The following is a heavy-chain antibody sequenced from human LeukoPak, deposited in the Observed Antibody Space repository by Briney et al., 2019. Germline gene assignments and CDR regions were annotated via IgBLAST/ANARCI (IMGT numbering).Heavy chain of an antibody. CDR2: ISYDGSNK. Sequence: GGSLRLSCAASGFTFSSYGMHWVRQAPGKGLEWGAVISYDGSNKYYADSVNPRFTISRANSNNTLYLQMNSLRADDTAVYYCAKSRQYYDIFSSLSFDYWGQGTLVTVSS. D-gene: IGHD3-9*01. CDR1: GFTFSSYG. V-gene: IGHV3-30*18. CDR3: AKSRQYYDIFSSLSFDY. J-gene: IGHJ4*02.